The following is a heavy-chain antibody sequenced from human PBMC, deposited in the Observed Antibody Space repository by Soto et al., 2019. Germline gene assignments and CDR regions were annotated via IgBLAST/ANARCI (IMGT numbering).Heavy chain of an antibody. J-gene: IGHJ5*01. D-gene: IGHD3-22*01. CDR1: GGSIKNYY. V-gene: IGHV4-4*07. CDR2: IYSTGST. CDR3: ARHEYYDSNNWFAS. Sequence: ASETLSLTCTVSGGSIKNYYWSWIRQPAGKGLEWIGRIYSTGSTNYNPSLKSRLTMSVDTSKNQFSLRLSSVTAADTAVYYCARHEYYDSNNWFASWGQGTLVTVSS.